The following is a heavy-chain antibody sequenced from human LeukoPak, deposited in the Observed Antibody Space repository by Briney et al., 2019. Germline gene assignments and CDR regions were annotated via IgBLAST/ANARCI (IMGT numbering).Heavy chain of an antibody. CDR3: TTGRYCSSTSCYGGMDV. V-gene: IGHV3-15*07. D-gene: IGHD2-2*01. J-gene: IGHJ6*02. CDR1: GFTFSNAW. CDR2: IKSKTDGGTT. Sequence: GGSLRLSCGASGFTFSNAWMNWVRQAPGKGLEWVGRIKSKTDGGTTDYAAPVKGRFTISRDDSKNTLYLQMNSLKTEDTAVYYCTTGRYCSSTSCYGGMDVWGQGTTVTVSS.